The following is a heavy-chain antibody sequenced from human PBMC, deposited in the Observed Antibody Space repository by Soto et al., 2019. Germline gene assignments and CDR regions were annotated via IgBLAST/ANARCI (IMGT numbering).Heavy chain of an antibody. CDR3: ARDRGYSSGHPADV. D-gene: IGHD6-19*01. CDR1: GFTFSTYA. Sequence: EVQLVESGGGLVQPGGSLRLSCAAPGFTFSTYAMHWVRQAPGKGLEYVSAISSNGGSTYYGNSVKGRFTISRDNSKNTLYLQMGSLRDDDMAVYYCARDRGYSSGHPADVWGQGTTVTVSS. CDR2: ISSNGGST. J-gene: IGHJ6*02. V-gene: IGHV3-64*01.